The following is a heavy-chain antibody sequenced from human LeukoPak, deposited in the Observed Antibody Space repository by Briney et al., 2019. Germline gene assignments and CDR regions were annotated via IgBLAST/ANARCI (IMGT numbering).Heavy chain of an antibody. D-gene: IGHD5-18*01. V-gene: IGHV1-2*06. CDR2: INPNSGGT. CDR3: ARASRDTAMVMSYWLDP. CDR1: GYTFTGYY. Sequence: ASVKVSCKASGYTFTGYYMHWVRQAPGQGLEWMGRINPNSGGTNYAQKFQGRVTMTRDTSISTAYMELSRLRSDDTAVYYCARASRDTAMVMSYWLDPWGQGTLVTVSS. J-gene: IGHJ5*02.